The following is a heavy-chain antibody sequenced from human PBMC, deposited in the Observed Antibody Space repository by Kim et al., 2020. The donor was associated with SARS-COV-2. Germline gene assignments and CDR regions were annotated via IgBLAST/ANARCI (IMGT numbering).Heavy chain of an antibody. CDR2: GGRT. CDR3: AKLAVASL. J-gene: IGHJ4*02. V-gene: IGHV3-23*01. Sequence: GGRTYYADSVQCRFTISRDNSKTTLYLQMNSLRAEDTAVYYCAKLAVASLWGQGTLVTVSS. D-gene: IGHD2-15*01.